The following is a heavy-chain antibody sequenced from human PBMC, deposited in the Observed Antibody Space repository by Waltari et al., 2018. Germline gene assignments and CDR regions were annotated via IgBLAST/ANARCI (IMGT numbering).Heavy chain of an antibody. V-gene: IGHV3-21*01. CDR2: ITSSSTYK. D-gene: IGHD3-22*01. CDR1: GFSFSNSN. J-gene: IGHJ3*02. CDR3: ASYDSSDDAFDI. Sequence: EVRLVESGGGLVKPGGSLRLSCAASGFSFSNSNMNWVRQSPGKGLEWVSSITSSSTYKYYADSMKGRFTSARDNAKNSLYLQMNSLRPEDSAVYYCASYDSSDDAFDIWGQGTMVTVSS.